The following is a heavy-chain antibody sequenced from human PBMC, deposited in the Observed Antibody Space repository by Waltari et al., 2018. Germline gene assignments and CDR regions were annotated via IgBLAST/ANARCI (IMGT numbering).Heavy chain of an antibody. CDR1: GFTFTTHA. CDR2: ISYDGNNK. J-gene: IGHJ4*02. Sequence: QVQLVETGGGVVQPGRSVRLSCVASGFTFTTHAIHWVRQAPGKGPDWVAVISYDGNNKDYADSVKGRFTISRDNSKNAVYLQMNSLRAEDTAFYYCAKDMGIVATMVDSWGQGTLVTVSS. V-gene: IGHV3-30*01. CDR3: AKDMGIVATMVDS. D-gene: IGHD5-12*01.